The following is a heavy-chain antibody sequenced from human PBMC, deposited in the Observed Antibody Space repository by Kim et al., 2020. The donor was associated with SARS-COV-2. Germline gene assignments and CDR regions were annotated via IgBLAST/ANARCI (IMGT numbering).Heavy chain of an antibody. CDR3: ARTSGSGSRYFDY. D-gene: IGHD3-10*01. Sequence: YNPYLKSRVAISVDTSKNQCSLELSSVTAADTALYYCARTSGSGSRYFDYWGQGALVTVSS. V-gene: IGHV4-59*01. J-gene: IGHJ4*02.